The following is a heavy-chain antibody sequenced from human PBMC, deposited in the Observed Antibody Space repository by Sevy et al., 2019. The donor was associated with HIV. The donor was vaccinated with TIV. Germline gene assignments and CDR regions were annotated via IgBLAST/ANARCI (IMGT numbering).Heavy chain of an antibody. J-gene: IGHJ4*02. CDR1: GYTFTSYD. D-gene: IGHD3-22*01. CDR2: MNPNSGNT. CDR3: ATRGMPYYYDSSGYLY. Sequence: ASVKVSCKASGYTFTSYDINWVRQATGQGLEWMGWMNPNSGNTGYAQTFQGRVTMTRHTSISTAYIELSSLRSEDTAVYYCATRGMPYYYDSSGYLYWGQGTLVTVSS. V-gene: IGHV1-8*01.